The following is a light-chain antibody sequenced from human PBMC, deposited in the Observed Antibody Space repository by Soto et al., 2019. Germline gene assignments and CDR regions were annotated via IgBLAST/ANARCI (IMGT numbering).Light chain of an antibody. Sequence: EIVLTQSPGTLSLSPGERASLSCRASQRVTSRYLAWYQQKPGQAPRLLIYAASTRATRIPNRFSGSGSGTDFTLTISRLEPEDFAVYYCQQYGSSPLTFGGGTKVEIK. J-gene: IGKJ4*01. CDR1: QRVTSRY. CDR3: QQYGSSPLT. CDR2: AAS. V-gene: IGKV3-20*01.